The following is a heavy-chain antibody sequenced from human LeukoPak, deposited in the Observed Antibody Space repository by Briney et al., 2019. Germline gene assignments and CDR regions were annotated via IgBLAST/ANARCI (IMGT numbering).Heavy chain of an antibody. CDR3: ARDGVLYCSSTSCYTDYYYYYMDV. V-gene: IGHV1-69*01. CDR1: GGTFSSYA. D-gene: IGHD2-2*02. Sequence: SVKVSCKASGGTFSSYAISWVRQAPGQGLEWMGGIIPIFGTANYAQKFQGRVTITADESTSTAYMELRSLRSDDTAVYYCARDGVLYCSSTSCYTDYYYYYMDVWGKGTTVTVSS. J-gene: IGHJ6*03. CDR2: IIPIFGTA.